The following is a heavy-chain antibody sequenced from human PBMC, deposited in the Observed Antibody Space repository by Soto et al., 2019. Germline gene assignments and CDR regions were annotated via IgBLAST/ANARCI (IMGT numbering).Heavy chain of an antibody. Sequence: QITLKESGPPLVKPTQTLTLTCTFSGFSLTTRGVGVGWIRQPPGKALEWVSVIYWDDDKRYSPSLNSRLTITKDTSKNQVFLIMTNVDPLDTATYDCVQHLLRRLYWGQGTLVTVSS. V-gene: IGHV2-5*02. CDR1: GFSLTTRGVG. J-gene: IGHJ4*02. CDR3: VQHLLRRLY. CDR2: IYWDDDK.